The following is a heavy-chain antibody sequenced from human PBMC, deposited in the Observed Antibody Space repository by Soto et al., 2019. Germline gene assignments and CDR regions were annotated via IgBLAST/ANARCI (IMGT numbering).Heavy chain of an antibody. CDR3: VSGTGTVDY. D-gene: IGHD1-1*01. V-gene: IGHV6-1*01. J-gene: IGHJ4*02. CDR2: TYYRSKWYT. CDR1: GVSISSNSAA. Sequence: TLSLTCAISGVSISSNSAAWDWIRQSPSRGLEWLGRTYYRSKWYTEYAVSVKSRITISPDTSKNQVSLQLNSVTPEDTAVYYCVSGTGTVDYWGQGTLVTVSS.